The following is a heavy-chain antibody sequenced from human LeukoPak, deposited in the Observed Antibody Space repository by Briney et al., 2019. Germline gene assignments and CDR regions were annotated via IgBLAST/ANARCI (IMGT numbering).Heavy chain of an antibody. Sequence: SETLSLTCTVSGGSISSGSYYWGWIRQPPGKGLEWIGSIYYSGSTYYNPSLKSRVTISVDTSKNQFSLKLSSVTAADTAVYYCARDGLLWFGELIPFDYWGQGTLVTVSS. CDR3: ARDGLLWFGELIPFDY. D-gene: IGHD3-10*01. V-gene: IGHV4-39*07. CDR2: IYYSGST. CDR1: GGSISSGSYY. J-gene: IGHJ4*02.